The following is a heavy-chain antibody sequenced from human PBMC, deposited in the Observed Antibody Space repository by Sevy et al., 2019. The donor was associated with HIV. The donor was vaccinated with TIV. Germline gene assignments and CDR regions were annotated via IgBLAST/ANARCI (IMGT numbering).Heavy chain of an antibody. J-gene: IGHJ3*02. CDR1: GFTFSSYA. CDR2: ISGSGGST. CDR3: AKDPPEYSSSSGADAFDI. Sequence: GGSLRLSCAASGFTFSSYAMSWVRQAPGKGLEWVSAISGSGGSTYYADSVKGRFTTSRANSKNTLYLQMNSLRAEDTAVYYCAKDPPEYSSSSGADAFDIWGQGTMVTVSS. V-gene: IGHV3-23*01. D-gene: IGHD6-6*01.